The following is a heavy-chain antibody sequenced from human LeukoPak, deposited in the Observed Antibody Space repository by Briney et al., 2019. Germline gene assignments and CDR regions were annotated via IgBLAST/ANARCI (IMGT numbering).Heavy chain of an antibody. CDR3: ARADILTGYYRFDY. Sequence: SQTLSLTCTVSGGSISSDNWSWIRQPPRKGLERIGYIYYSGSTKYNPSLKSRVTISVDTSKNPSSLKLSSVTAADTAVYYCARADILTGYYRFDYWGQGTLVTVSS. J-gene: IGHJ4*02. CDR1: GGSISSDN. D-gene: IGHD3-9*01. V-gene: IGHV4-59*01. CDR2: IYYSGST.